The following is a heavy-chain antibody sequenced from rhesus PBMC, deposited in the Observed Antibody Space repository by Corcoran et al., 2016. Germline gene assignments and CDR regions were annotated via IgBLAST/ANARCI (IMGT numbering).Heavy chain of an antibody. CDR1: GGSISSSYW. Sequence: QVQLQESGPGLVKPSETLSLTCAVSGGSISSSYWWSWIRQSPGKGLEWIGYVYGGRGRPSYNTSLKSRVTISTDTSKNQFSLKLSSVTAADTAVYYCARREVDNSLDVWGRGVLVTVSS. V-gene: IGHV4S7*01. CDR2: VYGGRGRP. J-gene: IGHJ5-2*02. CDR3: ARREVDNSLDV.